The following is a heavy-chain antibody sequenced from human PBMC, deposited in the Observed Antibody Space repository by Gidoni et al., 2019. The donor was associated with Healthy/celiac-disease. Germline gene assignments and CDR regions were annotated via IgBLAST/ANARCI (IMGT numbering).Heavy chain of an antibody. J-gene: IGHJ3*02. Sequence: QVQLVESGGGVVQPGRSLRLSCAASGFTFSRYGMHWVRQAPGKGLEWVAVIWYDGSNKYYADSVKGRFTISRDNSKNTLYLQMNSLRAEDTAVSYCAREGSSTTSSYDAFDIWGQGTMVTVSS. V-gene: IGHV3-33*01. D-gene: IGHD2-2*01. CDR3: AREGSSTTSSYDAFDI. CDR1: GFTFSRYG. CDR2: IWYDGSNK.